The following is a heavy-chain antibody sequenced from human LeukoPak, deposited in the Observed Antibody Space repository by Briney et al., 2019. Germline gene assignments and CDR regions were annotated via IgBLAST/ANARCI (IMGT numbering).Heavy chain of an antibody. V-gene: IGHV3-48*04. J-gene: IGHJ4*02. CDR3: ARGGWEFDY. Sequence: AGGSLRLSCAASGFTFSTYNMNWVRQAPGKGLEWVSYISSSSSTIYYADSVRGRFTISRDNAKNSLYLQMNSLRAEDTAVYYCARGGWEFDYWGQGTLVTVSS. D-gene: IGHD1-26*01. CDR2: ISSSSSTI. CDR1: GFTFSTYN.